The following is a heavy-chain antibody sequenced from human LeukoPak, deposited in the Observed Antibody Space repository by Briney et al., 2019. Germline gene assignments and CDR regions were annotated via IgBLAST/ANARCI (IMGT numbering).Heavy chain of an antibody. D-gene: IGHD1-26*01. V-gene: IGHV4-59*01. CDR3: ARGKVGPTGYYFDY. CDR1: GGSISSYY. J-gene: IGHJ4*02. Sequence: PSETLSLTCTVSGGSISSYYWSWIRQPPGKGLEWIGYIYYSGSTKYSPSLKSRITISVDTSKNQFSLKLSSVTAADTAAYYCARGKVGPTGYYFDYWGQGTLVTVSS. CDR2: IYYSGST.